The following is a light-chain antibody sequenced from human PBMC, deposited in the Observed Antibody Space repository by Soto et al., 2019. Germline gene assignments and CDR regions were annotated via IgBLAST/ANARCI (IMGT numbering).Light chain of an antibody. CDR3: QQSSTFPIT. CDR2: TAS. Sequence: DIQMTQSPSSVSASVGDRVTITCRASQAIGTWLAWYQQKPGKAPNLLIYTASNLQLGVPSRFSGSGSGTYFTLTISGLQPEDFATYYCQQSSTFPITCGQGTRLEIK. CDR1: QAIGTW. V-gene: IGKV1-12*01. J-gene: IGKJ5*01.